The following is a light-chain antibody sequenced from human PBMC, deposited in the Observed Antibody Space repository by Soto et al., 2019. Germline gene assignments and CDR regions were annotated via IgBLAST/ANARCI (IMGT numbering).Light chain of an antibody. Sequence: DIQMTQSPSTLSASVGDRVTITCRASQSISSWLAWYQQKPGKAPKLLIYKASSLESGVPSRFSGSGSGTEFTLTISSLQPDDFATYYCQQYNSYSSETFGQGTKV. CDR2: KAS. J-gene: IGKJ1*01. CDR3: QQYNSYSSET. V-gene: IGKV1-5*03. CDR1: QSISSW.